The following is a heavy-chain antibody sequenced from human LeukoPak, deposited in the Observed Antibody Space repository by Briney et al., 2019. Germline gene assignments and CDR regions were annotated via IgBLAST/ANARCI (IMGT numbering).Heavy chain of an antibody. V-gene: IGHV4-59*08. D-gene: IGHD2-2*02. Sequence: PSETLSLTCTVSGGSISSYYWNWIRQPPGNGLEWIGYIYYSGSTNYNPSLKSRVTISVDTSKNQFSLKLSSVTAADTAVYYCARHEVGHCSSTSCYSFDYWGQGTLATVSS. CDR2: IYYSGST. CDR1: GGSISSYY. CDR3: ARHEVGHCSSTSCYSFDY. J-gene: IGHJ4*02.